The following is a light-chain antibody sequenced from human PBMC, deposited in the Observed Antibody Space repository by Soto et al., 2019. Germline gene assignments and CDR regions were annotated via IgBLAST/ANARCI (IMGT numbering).Light chain of an antibody. V-gene: IGLV2-14*01. Sequence: QSVLTQPASVSESPGQSITISCTGSSSDVGGYKYVSWYQQHPGKAPKLLIYDVTNRPSGVSNRFSGSKSGYTASLTTSGLQSEDEADYYCSSYTSFKTLVFGTGTKVTVL. J-gene: IGLJ1*01. CDR1: SSDVGGYKY. CDR3: SSYTSFKTLV. CDR2: DVT.